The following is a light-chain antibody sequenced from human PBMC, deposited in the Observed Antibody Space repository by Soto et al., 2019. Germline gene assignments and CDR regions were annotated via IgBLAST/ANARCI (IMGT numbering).Light chain of an antibody. J-gene: IGKJ2*03. CDR2: DAS. V-gene: IGKV3-11*01. CDR1: QSVSNY. CDR3: QQRGNWIPMYS. Sequence: EIVLTQSPATLSLSPGERATLSCRASQSVSNYLAWYQQKPGQAPRLLIYDASNMATGIPARFSGSGYGTDFTISISSLEPEDFAIYYCQQRGNWIPMYSFGQVTKLEIK.